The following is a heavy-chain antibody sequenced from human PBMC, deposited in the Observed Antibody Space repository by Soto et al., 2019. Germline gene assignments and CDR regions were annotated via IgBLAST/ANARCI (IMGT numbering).Heavy chain of an antibody. D-gene: IGHD6-13*01. CDR1: GFTFSSYS. CDR2: ISSSSGYI. Sequence: GGSLRLSCAASGFTFSSYSMSWVRQAPGKGLEWVSSISSSSGYIYYADSLKGRFTISRDNAKKSVYLQMDSLRAEDTAVYYCARDEGQQLAPPYWGQGTLVTVSS. CDR3: ARDEGQQLAPPY. J-gene: IGHJ4*02. V-gene: IGHV3-21*01.